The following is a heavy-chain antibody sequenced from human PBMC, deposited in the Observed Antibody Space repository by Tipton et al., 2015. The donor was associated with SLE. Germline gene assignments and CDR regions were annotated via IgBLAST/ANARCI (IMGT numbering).Heavy chain of an antibody. J-gene: IGHJ4*02. D-gene: IGHD2-8*02. CDR1: GYRFTSHW. CDR2: IYPGDSDT. V-gene: IGHV5-51*01. Sequence: QSGAEVKEPGESLKISCKGSGYRFTSHWIAWVRQMPGKGLEWMGIIYPGDSDTRYSPSFQGQVTISVDKSINTAYLQWSSLQASDTAMYYWARHATEVTGGDYWGQGTLVTVSS. CDR3: ARHATEVTGGDY.